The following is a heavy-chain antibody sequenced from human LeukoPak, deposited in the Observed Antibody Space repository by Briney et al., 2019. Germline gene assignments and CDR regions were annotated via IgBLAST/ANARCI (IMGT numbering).Heavy chain of an antibody. J-gene: IGHJ1*01. D-gene: IGHD6-19*01. CDR2: IKEDGSDK. Sequence: PGGSLRLSCAALGLPFIGYGLSWAGQAPGKGRGGVANIKEDGSDKYYVDAVKGRFTISRDNAKNSLYLQMNSLRAEDTAVYYCAKGVAVAGPFQHWGQGTLVTVSS. V-gene: IGHV3-7*01. CDR1: GLPFIGYG. CDR3: AKGVAVAGPFQH.